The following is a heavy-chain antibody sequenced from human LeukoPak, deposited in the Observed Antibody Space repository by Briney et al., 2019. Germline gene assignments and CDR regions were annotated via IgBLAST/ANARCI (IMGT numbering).Heavy chain of an antibody. CDR1: GYSFTSYW. D-gene: IGHD6-6*01. Sequence: GESLKISCKGSGYSFTSYWIGWVRHMPGKGLEWMGMIYPGDSDTRFSPSFQGQVTISADKSISTAYLQWSSLKASDTAMYYCARPMEYSSSPDDYYFDYWGQGTLVTVSS. J-gene: IGHJ4*02. CDR3: ARPMEYSSSPDDYYFDY. V-gene: IGHV5-51*01. CDR2: IYPGDSDT.